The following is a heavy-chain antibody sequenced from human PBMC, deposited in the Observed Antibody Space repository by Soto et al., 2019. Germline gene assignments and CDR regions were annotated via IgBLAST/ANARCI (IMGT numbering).Heavy chain of an antibody. Sequence: ASVKVSCKVSGYTLTELSMHWVRQAPGKGLEWMGGFDPEDGETIYAQKFQGRVTMTEDESTDTAYMELSSLRSEDTAVFYCARDLGSGYDPGDYWGQGTLVTVSS. CDR3: ARDLGSGYDPGDY. J-gene: IGHJ4*02. CDR1: GYTLTELS. V-gene: IGHV1-24*01. CDR2: FDPEDGET. D-gene: IGHD5-12*01.